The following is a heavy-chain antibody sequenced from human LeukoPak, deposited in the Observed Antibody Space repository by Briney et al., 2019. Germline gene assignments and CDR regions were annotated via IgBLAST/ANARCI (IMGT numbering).Heavy chain of an antibody. Sequence: ASVTCSCNASPYTFTGDDMHWARHAPRQVLDWIGSNNHKSGGRNYGEGFVGRVKMTRDKSIRTAYMELGRLRYDDMAVYYCARDRVAGAAAPVDAFDIWGQGTMVSVS. J-gene: IGHJ3*02. CDR2: NNHKSGGR. CDR3: ARDRVAGAAAPVDAFDI. V-gene: IGHV1-2*02. CDR1: PYTFTGDD. D-gene: IGHD6-19*01.